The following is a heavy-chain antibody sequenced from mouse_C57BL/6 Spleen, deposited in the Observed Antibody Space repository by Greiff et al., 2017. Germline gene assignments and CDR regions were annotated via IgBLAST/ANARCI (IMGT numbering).Heavy chain of an antibody. CDR2: ISGGGGNT. CDR3: ARQRTGTSLFDY. CDR1: GFTFSSYT. V-gene: IGHV5-9*01. Sequence: EVKVVESGGGLVKPGGSLKLSCAASGFTFSSYTMSWVRQTPEKRLEWVATISGGGGNTYYPDSVKGRFTISRDNAKNTLYLQMSSLRSEETALYYCARQRTGTSLFDYWGQGTTLTVSS. D-gene: IGHD4-1*01. J-gene: IGHJ2*01.